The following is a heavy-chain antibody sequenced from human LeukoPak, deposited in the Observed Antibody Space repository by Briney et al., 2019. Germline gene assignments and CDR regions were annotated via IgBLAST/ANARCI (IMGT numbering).Heavy chain of an antibody. J-gene: IGHJ4*02. V-gene: IGHV3-11*04. CDR2: ISSSGSTI. CDR3: ARIPHPDYADAQ. Sequence: GGSLRLSCAASGFTFSDYYMSWIRQAPGKGLEWVSYISSSGSTIYYADSVKGRFTISRDNAKNSLYLQMNSLRAEDTAVYFCARIPHPDYADAQWGQGTLVIVSS. D-gene: IGHD4-17*01. CDR1: GFTFSDYY.